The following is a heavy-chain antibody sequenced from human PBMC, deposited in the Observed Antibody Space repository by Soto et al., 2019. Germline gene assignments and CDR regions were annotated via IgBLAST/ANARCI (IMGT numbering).Heavy chain of an antibody. D-gene: IGHD3-10*01. J-gene: IGHJ6*03. CDR2: IYPADSDT. CDR1: GYSFNTYW. V-gene: IGHV5-51*01. Sequence: PVESLKISCKGSGYSFNTYWLGWVRQMPGKGLEWMGIIYPADSDTRYSPSFQGQVTMSADKSISTAYLQWSSLKASDTATYCCARGSPSYFYHYIDVWGKGTTVTVS. CDR3: ARGSPSYFYHYIDV.